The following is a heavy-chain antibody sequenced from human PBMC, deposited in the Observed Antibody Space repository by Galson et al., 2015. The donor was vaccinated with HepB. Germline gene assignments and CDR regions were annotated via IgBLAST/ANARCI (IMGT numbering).Heavy chain of an antibody. CDR2: INPNSGGT. V-gene: IGHV1-2*06. Sequence: SVKVSCKASGYTFTGYYMHWVRQAPGQGLEWMGRINPNSGGTNYAQKFQGRVTMTRDTSISTAYMELSRLRSDDTAVYYCAREFPPKGIDAFDIWGQGTMVTVSS. CDR1: GYTFTGYY. J-gene: IGHJ3*02. CDR3: AREFPPKGIDAFDI. D-gene: IGHD3-10*01.